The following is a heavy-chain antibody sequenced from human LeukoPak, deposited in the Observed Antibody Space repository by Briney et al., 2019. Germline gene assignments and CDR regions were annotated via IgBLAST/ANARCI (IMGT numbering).Heavy chain of an antibody. J-gene: IGHJ6*04. Sequence: GGSLRLSCAASGFTFSDYYMSWIRQAPGKGLEWVSHISSSSSQTNYADSVKGRFTISRDNAKNSLYLQMHSLRAEDTAVYYCARDGTATNYFYYGMDVWGKGITVTVSS. CDR1: GFTFSDYY. CDR3: ARDGTATNYFYYGMDV. D-gene: IGHD4-17*01. CDR2: ISSSSSQT. V-gene: IGHV3-11*06.